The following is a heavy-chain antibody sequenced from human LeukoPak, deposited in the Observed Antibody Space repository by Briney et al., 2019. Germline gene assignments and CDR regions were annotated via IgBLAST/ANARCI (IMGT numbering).Heavy chain of an antibody. CDR3: TTGPERHPYHFDY. CDR2: IRSNTDGWTT. V-gene: IGHV3-15*01. D-gene: IGHD1-1*01. Sequence: GGSLRLSCAVSGFTFSNAWMSWVRQAPGKGLEWVGRIRSNTDGWTTDYTAPVKGRFTISRDDSKNTVYMQMNSLKNEDTAVYYRTTGPERHPYHFDYWGQGTLVTVSS. J-gene: IGHJ4*02. CDR1: GFTFSNAW.